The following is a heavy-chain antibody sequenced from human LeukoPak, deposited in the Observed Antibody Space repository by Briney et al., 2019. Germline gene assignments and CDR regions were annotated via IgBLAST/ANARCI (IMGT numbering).Heavy chain of an antibody. CDR2: ISGSGGST. CDR1: GFTFSSYA. D-gene: IGHD3-3*01. CDR3: ARGVLEWLSFDY. V-gene: IGHV3-23*01. Sequence: PGGSLRLSCAASGFTFSSYAMSWVRQAPGKGLEWVSAISGSGGSTYYADSVKGRFTISRDNSKNTLYLQMNSLRAEDTAVYYCARGVLEWLSFDYWGQGTLVTVSS. J-gene: IGHJ4*02.